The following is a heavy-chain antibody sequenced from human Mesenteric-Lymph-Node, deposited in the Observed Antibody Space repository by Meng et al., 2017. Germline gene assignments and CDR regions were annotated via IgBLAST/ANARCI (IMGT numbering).Heavy chain of an antibody. CDR2: IHHSGSA. CDR1: GGSISSGDYY. J-gene: IGHJ4*02. Sequence: QGQPQDSGPGLVKPSQHLSLTVTLSGGSISSGDYYWSWIRQPPGKGLEWIGYIHHSGSAYYNPSLKSRVSISVDTSKNQFSLNLNSMTAADTAVYYCASFDHIPRRNYFDYWGQGTLVTVSS. D-gene: IGHD2-21*01. CDR3: ASFDHIPRRNYFDY. V-gene: IGHV4-30-4*01.